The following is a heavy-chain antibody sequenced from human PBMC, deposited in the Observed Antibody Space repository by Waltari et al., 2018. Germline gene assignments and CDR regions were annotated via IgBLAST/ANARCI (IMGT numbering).Heavy chain of an antibody. CDR1: GYTFTDYY. D-gene: IGHD5-12*01. CDR3: ATDRGDSGYTH. Sequence: EVQLVQSGAEVKKPGATVKISCKASGYTFTDYYMHWVQQAPGKGLEWMGRVDPEDGETSYAEKFQARGELTADTSTDTAYMELSSLRSEDTAVYYCATDRGDSGYTHWGQGTLVTVSS. CDR2: VDPEDGET. J-gene: IGHJ4*02. V-gene: IGHV1-69-2*01.